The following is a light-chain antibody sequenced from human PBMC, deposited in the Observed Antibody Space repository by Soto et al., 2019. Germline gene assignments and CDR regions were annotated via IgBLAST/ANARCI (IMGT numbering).Light chain of an antibody. Sequence: EIVMTQSPVTLSVSPGERAILSCRASQSVRTNLAWYQQKLGQPPRLLIYDASTRATGITARFSGSGSGTECALSISSLQSEDFANYYCQQYDGWPPGYTFGQGTKLESK. CDR2: DAS. J-gene: IGKJ2*01. CDR3: QQYDGWPPGYT. V-gene: IGKV3-15*01. CDR1: QSVRTN.